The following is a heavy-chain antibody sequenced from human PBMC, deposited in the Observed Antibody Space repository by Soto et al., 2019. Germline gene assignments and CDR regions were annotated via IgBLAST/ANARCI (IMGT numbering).Heavy chain of an antibody. J-gene: IGHJ4*02. CDR2: THFTGHS. CDR3: SAQRIAQGQYEDY. V-gene: IGHV4-31*02. Sequence: WIWIRQHPVRGLEWIGYTHFTGHSYVNPSLQSRASISTDTSKNLFSLKLTSVTSADASMYYCSAQRIAQGQYEDYWGQGTLVTVSS. D-gene: IGHD2-21*01.